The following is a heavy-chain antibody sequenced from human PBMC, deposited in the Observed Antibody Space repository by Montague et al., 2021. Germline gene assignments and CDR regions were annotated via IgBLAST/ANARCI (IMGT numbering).Heavy chain of an antibody. Sequence: SLRLSCAASGFTFSSFGMNWVRQAPGKGLEWVSYITSSSSTKDYADSVKGRFTISRDNAKNSLHLQMNSLRDEDTAVYYCARGRGYSQGYWGQGTLVTVSS. CDR1: GFTFSSFG. J-gene: IGHJ4*02. D-gene: IGHD5-18*01. CDR2: ITSSSSTK. V-gene: IGHV3-48*02. CDR3: ARGRGYSQGY.